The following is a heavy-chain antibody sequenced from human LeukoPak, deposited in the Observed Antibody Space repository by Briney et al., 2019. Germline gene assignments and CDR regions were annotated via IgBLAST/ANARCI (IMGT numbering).Heavy chain of an antibody. V-gene: IGHV3-64D*06. J-gene: IGHJ4*02. CDR1: GFTFSNYA. Sequence: PGGSLGLSCSASGFTFSNYAMHWVRQAPGKGLEHVSGISTYGGSTYYADSVKGRFIISRDNSKNTLYLQMSSLRAEDTAVYYCVKSGFVDYSWLAPFDYWGQGTLVTVSS. D-gene: IGHD3/OR15-3a*01. CDR3: VKSGFVDYSWLAPFDY. CDR2: ISTYGGST.